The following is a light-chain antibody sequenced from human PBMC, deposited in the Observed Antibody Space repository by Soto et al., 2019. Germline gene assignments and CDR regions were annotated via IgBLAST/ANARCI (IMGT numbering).Light chain of an antibody. CDR1: QSVLYSSNNKNY. CDR2: WAS. J-gene: IGKJ1*01. V-gene: IGKV4-1*01. Sequence: DIVMTQSPDSLAVSLGERATINCKSSQSVLYSSNNKNYLAWYQQKPGQPPKLLIYWASTRESGVPDQFSGSGSGTDFTLTISSLQAEDVAVYYCQQYYSTPWTFGQGPKVEIK. CDR3: QQYYSTPWT.